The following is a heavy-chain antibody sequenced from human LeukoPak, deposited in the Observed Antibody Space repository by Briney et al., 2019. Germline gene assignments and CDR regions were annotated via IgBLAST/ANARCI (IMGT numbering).Heavy chain of an antibody. D-gene: IGHD3-16*01. CDR2: IFTSGST. CDR3: ARESSWGFKFDY. V-gene: IGHV4-4*07. J-gene: IGHJ4*02. Sequence: SETLSLACTVSGGSISSYYWSWIRQPAGKGLEWIGRIFTSGSTNYNPSLKSRVTMSVDTSKNQFSLKLSSVTAADTAVYFCARESSWGFKFDYWGQGTLVTVSS. CDR1: GGSISSYY.